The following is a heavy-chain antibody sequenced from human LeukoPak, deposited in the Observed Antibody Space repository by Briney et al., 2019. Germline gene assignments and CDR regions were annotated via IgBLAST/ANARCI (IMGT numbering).Heavy chain of an antibody. CDR1: GYTFTSYA. CDR2: INAGNGNT. Sequence: RASVKVSCKASGYTFTSYAMHWVRQAPGQRLEWMGWINAGNGNTKYSQKFQGRVTITRDTSASTAYMELSSLRSEDTAVYYCARGRRRITMIVVVIWDAFDIWGHGTMVTVSS. V-gene: IGHV1-3*01. D-gene: IGHD3-22*01. CDR3: ARGRRRITMIVVVIWDAFDI. J-gene: IGHJ3*02.